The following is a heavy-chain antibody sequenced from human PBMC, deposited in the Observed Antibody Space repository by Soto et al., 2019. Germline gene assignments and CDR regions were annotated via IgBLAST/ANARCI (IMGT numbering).Heavy chain of an antibody. CDR1: GGSFSGYY. Sequence: SETLSLTCAVYGGSFSGYYWSWIRQPPGKGLEWIGEINHSGSTNYNPSLKSRVTISVDTSKNQFSLKLSSVTAADTAVYYCARDGHDYIWGSYRVFDYWGQGTLVTVSS. V-gene: IGHV4-34*01. CDR2: INHSGST. D-gene: IGHD3-16*02. CDR3: ARDGHDYIWGSYRVFDY. J-gene: IGHJ4*02.